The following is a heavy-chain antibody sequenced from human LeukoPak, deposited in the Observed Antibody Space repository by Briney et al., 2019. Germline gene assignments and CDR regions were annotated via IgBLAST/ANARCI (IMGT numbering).Heavy chain of an antibody. D-gene: IGHD3-22*01. V-gene: IGHV4-39*07. CDR3: ARGGTYYYDSSGYPYFDY. J-gene: IGHJ4*02. CDR1: GGSISSSSYY. CDR2: IYYSGST. Sequence: SETLSLTCTVSGGSISSSSYYWGWIRQPPGKGLEWIGSIYYSGSTYYNPSLKSRVTISVDTSKNQFSLKLSSVTAADAAVYYCARGGTYYYDSSGYPYFDYWGQGTLVTVSS.